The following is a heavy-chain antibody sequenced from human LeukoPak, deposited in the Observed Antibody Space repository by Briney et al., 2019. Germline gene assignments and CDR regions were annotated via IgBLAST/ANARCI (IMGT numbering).Heavy chain of an antibody. D-gene: IGHD1-26*01. CDR1: GFTFSTYN. V-gene: IGHV3-48*02. J-gene: IGHJ4*02. CDR2: IVSDGSAI. CDR3: ARNYSGNYFFDY. Sequence: PGGSLRLSCAASGFTFSTYNMSWVRRAPGRGLEWVSFIVSDGSAIYYADPVKGRFTTSRDSVKNSLFLQMNSLRDEDTAVYYCARNYSGNYFFDYWGQGTLVTVSS.